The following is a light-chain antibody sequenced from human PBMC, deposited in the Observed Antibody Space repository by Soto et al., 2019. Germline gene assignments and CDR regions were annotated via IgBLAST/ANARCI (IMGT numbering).Light chain of an antibody. CDR2: AAS. Sequence: DIQMTQSPSSLSVSVGDTVTITCRASQTIDNYLNWYQQKPGKAPKLLIFAASTLQRGVPSRFSGSGSGTDFTLTISSLQPEDFAVYYCQESYSSPWTFGQGTKVEAK. V-gene: IGKV1-39*01. J-gene: IGKJ1*01. CDR3: QESYSSPWT. CDR1: QTIDNY.